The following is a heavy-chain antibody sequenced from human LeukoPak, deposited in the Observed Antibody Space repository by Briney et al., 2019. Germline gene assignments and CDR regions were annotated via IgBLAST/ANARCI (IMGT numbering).Heavy chain of an antibody. Sequence: GSVKVSCKASGYTFTSYDINWVRQATGQGLEGMGWMNPNSGNTGYAQKFQGRVTMTRNTSISTAYIELSSLRSEDTAVYYCARVGWYSSSPQLDYWGQGTLVTVSS. J-gene: IGHJ4*02. CDR3: ARVGWYSSSPQLDY. CDR2: MNPNSGNT. CDR1: GYTFTSYD. V-gene: IGHV1-8*01. D-gene: IGHD6-6*01.